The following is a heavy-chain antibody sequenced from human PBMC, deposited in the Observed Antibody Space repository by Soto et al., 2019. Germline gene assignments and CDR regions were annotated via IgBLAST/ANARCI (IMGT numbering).Heavy chain of an antibody. CDR3: VRDGTKTLRDWFEP. D-gene: IGHD1-1*01. V-gene: IGHV4-4*07. CDR1: GASISGFY. J-gene: IGHJ5*02. CDR2: IYATGTT. Sequence: SETLSLTCTVSGASISGFYWSWIRKSAGKGLEWIGRIYATGTTDYNPSLKSRVMMSVDTSKKQFSLKLRSVTAADTAVYYCVRDGTKTLRDWFEPWGQGISVTVSS.